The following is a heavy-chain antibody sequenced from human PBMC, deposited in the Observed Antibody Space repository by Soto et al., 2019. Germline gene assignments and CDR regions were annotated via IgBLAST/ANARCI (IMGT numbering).Heavy chain of an antibody. V-gene: IGHV3-11*06. CDR2: ISSTSSFT. Sequence: PGGSLRLACAASGFSVSDYSMSWIRQAPGKGLEWVSYISSTSSFTKYADSVKGRFTISRDNAKNSLYLQMNSLRAEDTAVFYCARDVTRTTGHFDYWGQATLVTVSS. CDR1: GFSVSDYS. CDR3: ARDVTRTTGHFDY. D-gene: IGHD1-7*01. J-gene: IGHJ4*02.